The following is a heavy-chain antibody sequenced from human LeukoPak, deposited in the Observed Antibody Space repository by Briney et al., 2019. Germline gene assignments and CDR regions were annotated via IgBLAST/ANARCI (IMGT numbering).Heavy chain of an antibody. CDR1: GIIFSNYW. Sequence: PGGSLRLSCAASGIIFSNYWMHWVRQAPEKGLVWVSRINRDGSSTSYADSVKGRFTISRDNAKNTLYLQMNSLRAEDTAVYYCARDVRAYYYMDVWGKGTTVTVSS. V-gene: IGHV3-74*01. J-gene: IGHJ6*03. CDR3: ARDVRAYYYMDV. CDR2: INRDGSST.